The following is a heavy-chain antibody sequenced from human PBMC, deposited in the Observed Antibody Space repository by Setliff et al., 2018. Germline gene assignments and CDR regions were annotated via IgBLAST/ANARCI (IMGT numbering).Heavy chain of an antibody. CDR2: INHSGST. Sequence: SETLSLTCAVYGESFSGHYWSWIRQPPGKGLEWIGEINHSGSTNYNPSLKSRVTISRDTSKNQFSLKLNSVAAADTAVYYCARGFDVCGGGACYTDGPYYFDYWGLGTLVTVSS. D-gene: IGHD2-21*02. J-gene: IGHJ4*02. CDR3: ARGFDVCGGGACYTDGPYYFDY. V-gene: IGHV4-34*01. CDR1: GESFSGHY.